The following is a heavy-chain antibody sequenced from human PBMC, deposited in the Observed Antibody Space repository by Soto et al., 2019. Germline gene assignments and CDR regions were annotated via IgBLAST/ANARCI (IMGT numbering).Heavy chain of an antibody. J-gene: IGHJ4*02. Sequence: QVQLVQSGAEVKKPGASVKVSCKTSGYTFSSYGIVWVRQAPGQGLEWMGWISTYNVDTKYADKFQGRLTMSSDTSTTTAFMELRRLRSDDTAVYYGVRGGFAYGYLDYWGQGTLVTVSS. CDR3: VRGGFAYGYLDY. CDR2: ISTYNVDT. CDR1: GYTFSSYG. V-gene: IGHV1-18*01. D-gene: IGHD5-18*01.